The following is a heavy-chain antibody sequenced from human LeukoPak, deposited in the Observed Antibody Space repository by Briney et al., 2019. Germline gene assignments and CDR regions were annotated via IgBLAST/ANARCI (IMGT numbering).Heavy chain of an antibody. Sequence: KRSETLSLTCTVSGGSISSGGYYWSWIRQHPGKGLEWNGYNYYSGSTYYNPSLKSRVTISVDTSKNQFSLKLSSVTAADTAVYYCARGTEDIVLMVYAIGYYFDYWGQGTLVTVSS. CDR3: ARGTEDIVLMVYAIGYYFDY. CDR1: GGSISSGGYY. J-gene: IGHJ4*02. CDR2: NYYSGST. V-gene: IGHV4-31*03. D-gene: IGHD2-8*01.